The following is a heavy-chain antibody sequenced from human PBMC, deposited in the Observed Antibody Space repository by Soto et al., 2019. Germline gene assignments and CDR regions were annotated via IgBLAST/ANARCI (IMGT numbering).Heavy chain of an antibody. J-gene: IGHJ6*02. CDR3: AGREFASSSFNYYSYAVDG. CDR1: GVSFSDYF. CDR2: INHSGST. V-gene: IGHV4-34*01. D-gene: IGHD6-6*01. Sequence: SDPLSLTCAVYGVSFSDYFLTWIRQPPGKGLEWIGEINHSGSTNFNPSLKSRVAISADTSRNQFSLRVTYVTAADTAVYYCAGREFASSSFNYYSYAVDGWGQGTKVNFSS.